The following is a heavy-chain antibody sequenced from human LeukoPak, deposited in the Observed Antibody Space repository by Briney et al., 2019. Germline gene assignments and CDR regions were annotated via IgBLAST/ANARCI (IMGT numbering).Heavy chain of an antibody. Sequence: PSETLSLTCAVDGGSITGYYWSWIREPPGQGLEWIGEVTHRGSTSYNPSLKSRVTISVDTSKNQFSLKLSSVTAADTAVYYCARGAVTIFGVVTKRPFDYWGQGTLVTVSS. D-gene: IGHD3-3*01. CDR2: VTHRGST. V-gene: IGHV4-34*01. CDR1: GGSITGYY. CDR3: ARGAVTIFGVVTKRPFDY. J-gene: IGHJ4*02.